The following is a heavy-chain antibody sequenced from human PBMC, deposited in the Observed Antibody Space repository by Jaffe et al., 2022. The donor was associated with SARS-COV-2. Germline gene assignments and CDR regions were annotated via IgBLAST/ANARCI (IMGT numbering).Heavy chain of an antibody. CDR1: GFTFSSYA. CDR2: ISGSGGST. J-gene: IGHJ3*02. V-gene: IGHV3-23*01. Sequence: EVQLLESGGGLVQPGGSLRLSCAASGFTFSSYAMSWVRQAPGKGLEWVSAISGSGGSTYYADSVKGRFTISRDNSKNTLYLQMNSLRAEDTAVYYCAKDGGYCSGGSCPIDAFDIWGQGTMVTVSS. CDR3: AKDGGYCSGGSCPIDAFDI. D-gene: IGHD2-15*01.